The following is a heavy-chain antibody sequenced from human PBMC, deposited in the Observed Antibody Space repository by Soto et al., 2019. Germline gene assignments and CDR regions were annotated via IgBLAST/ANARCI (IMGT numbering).Heavy chain of an antibody. CDR1: VYSYTSYW. CDR3: VRRAEGRPGDGYYYVALDV. CDR2: INPADPET. J-gene: IGHJ6*02. D-gene: IGHD6-6*01. Sequence: PRESLKISCKGSVYSYTSYWIGWARQRPGRGLEWMGHINPADPETNYSPSFQGQVTISADRSTSTAFLQWSTLKASDTAMYYCVRRAEGRPGDGYYYVALDVWGQGTTVTVS. V-gene: IGHV5-51*01.